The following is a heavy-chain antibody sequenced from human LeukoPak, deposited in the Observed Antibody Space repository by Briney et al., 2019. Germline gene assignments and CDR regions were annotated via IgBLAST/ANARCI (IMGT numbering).Heavy chain of an antibody. D-gene: IGHD6-19*01. V-gene: IGHV3-30-3*01. CDR1: GFTFSSYA. Sequence: PGGSLRLSCAASGFTFSSYAMHWVRQAPGKGLVWVAVISYDGSNKYYADSVKGRFTLSRDNSKNTLYLQINRLRAEDTAVYYCARYLELYSSGWYGFDYWGQGTLVTVSS. CDR3: ARYLELYSSGWYGFDY. J-gene: IGHJ4*02. CDR2: ISYDGSNK.